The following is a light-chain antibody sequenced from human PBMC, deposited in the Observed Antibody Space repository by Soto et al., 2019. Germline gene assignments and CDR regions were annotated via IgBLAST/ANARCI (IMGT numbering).Light chain of an antibody. CDR3: QQYGASHA. CDR2: GAS. J-gene: IGKJ5*01. CDR1: QSVSSS. Sequence: DMVMTQSPATLSVSPGERATLSCRASQSVSSSLAWYQQKPGRSPRLLIYGASTRAIGIPDRFSGSGSGTDFTLTISRLEPEDFAMHYCQQYGASHAFGQGTRLEI. V-gene: IGKV3-20*01.